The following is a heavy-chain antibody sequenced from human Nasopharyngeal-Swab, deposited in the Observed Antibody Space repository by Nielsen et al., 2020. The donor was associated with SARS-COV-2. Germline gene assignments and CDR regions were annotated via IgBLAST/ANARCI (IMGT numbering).Heavy chain of an antibody. J-gene: IGHJ3*02. V-gene: IGHV4-59*06. D-gene: IGHD1-7*01. Sequence: SETLSLTCTLSGGSISSYYWSWIRQHPGKGLEWIGYIYYSGSTYYNPSLKSRVTISLDTSKNQFSLKLSSVTAADTAVYYCAREWGYIAGTQAFDIGGQGTMVTVSS. CDR3: AREWGYIAGTQAFDI. CDR2: IYYSGST. CDR1: GGSISSYY.